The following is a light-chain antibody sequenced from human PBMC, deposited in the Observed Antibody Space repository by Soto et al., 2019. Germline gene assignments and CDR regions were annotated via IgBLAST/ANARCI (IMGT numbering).Light chain of an antibody. Sequence: VLTQAPDTLSLSPGERATLSCRASQSVASRNLAWYQQKSGQAPRLLIYGASSRAIHTPDRFSGSGSGTDFTLTISGLEPEDFAVYYCQHFGNSLWTFGQGTKVDIK. CDR2: GAS. CDR1: QSVASRN. V-gene: IGKV3-20*01. J-gene: IGKJ1*01. CDR3: QHFGNSLWT.